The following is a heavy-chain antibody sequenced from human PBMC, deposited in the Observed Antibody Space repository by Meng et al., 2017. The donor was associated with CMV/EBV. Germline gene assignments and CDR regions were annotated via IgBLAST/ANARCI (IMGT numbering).Heavy chain of an antibody. J-gene: IGHJ6*02. D-gene: IGHD3-3*01. CDR2: ISAYNGNT. Sequence: ASVKVSCKASGYTFTSYGISWVRQAPGQGLEWMGWISAYNGNTNYAQKLQGRVTMTTDTSTSTAYMELRSLRSDDTAVYYCARGAPIFGVVIAWRGHYGMDVWGQGTTVTVSS. CDR3: ARGAPIFGVVIAWRGHYGMDV. V-gene: IGHV1-18*01. CDR1: GYTFTSYG.